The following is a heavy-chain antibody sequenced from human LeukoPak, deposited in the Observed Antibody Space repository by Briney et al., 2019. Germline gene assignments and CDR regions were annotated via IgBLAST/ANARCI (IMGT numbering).Heavy chain of an antibody. J-gene: IGHJ6*02. CDR3: AKGMEWVVVPAALDV. V-gene: IGHV3-30-3*01. CDR2: ISYDGSNK. CDR1: GFTFSSYA. D-gene: IGHD2-2*01. Sequence: GGSLRLSCAASGFTFSSYAMHWVRQAPGKGLEWVAVISYDGSNKYYADSVKGRFTISRDNSKNTLYLQMNSLRPEDTALYYCAKGMEWVVVPAALDVWGQGTTVSVSS.